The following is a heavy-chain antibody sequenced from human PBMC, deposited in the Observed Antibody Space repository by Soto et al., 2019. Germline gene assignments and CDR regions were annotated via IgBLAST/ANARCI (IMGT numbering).Heavy chain of an antibody. CDR3: AGLLGYCSSTSCYRYFQH. J-gene: IGHJ1*01. V-gene: IGHV1-69*02. D-gene: IGHD2-2*01. CDR1: GGTFSSYT. Sequence: ASVKVSCKASGGTFSSYTISWVRQAPGQGLEWMGRIIPILGIANYAQKFQGRVTITADKSTSTAYMELSSLRSEDTAVYYCAGLLGYCSSTSCYRYFQHWGQGTLVTVSS. CDR2: IIPILGIA.